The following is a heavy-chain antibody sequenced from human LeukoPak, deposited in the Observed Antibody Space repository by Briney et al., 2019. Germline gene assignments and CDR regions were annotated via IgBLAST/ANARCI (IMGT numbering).Heavy chain of an antibody. CDR3: ARDIAARYYSPFDY. CDR1: GYSISSGYQ. V-gene: IGHV4-38-2*02. Sequence: SETLSLTCSVSGYSISSGYQWGWIRQPPGKGLEWIGSIHHSGSTYYNPSLNSRISISIDTSKNQFSLKLSSVTAADTAVYYCARDIAARYYSPFDYWGQGTLVTVSS. CDR2: IHHSGST. D-gene: IGHD3-10*01. J-gene: IGHJ4*02.